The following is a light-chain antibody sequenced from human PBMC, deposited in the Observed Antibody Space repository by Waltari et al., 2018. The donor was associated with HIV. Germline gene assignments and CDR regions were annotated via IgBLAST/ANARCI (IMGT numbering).Light chain of an antibody. CDR2: AAS. CDR3: QQSHSTPWT. CDR1: QSIRSY. V-gene: IGKV1-39*01. Sequence: DIQMTQSPSSLSASVGDRVTITCRASQSIRSYLNWYQKKSGKAPKLLIYAASSLQSGVPSRFSGSGSGAEYTLTIISLQPEDFATYYCQQSHSTPWTFGQGTKVEIK. J-gene: IGKJ1*01.